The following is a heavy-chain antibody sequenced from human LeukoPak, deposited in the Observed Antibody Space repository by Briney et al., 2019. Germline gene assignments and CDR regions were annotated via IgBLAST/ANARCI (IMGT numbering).Heavy chain of an antibody. J-gene: IGHJ5*02. D-gene: IGHD1-1*01. CDR3: ARANRNDWFDP. CDR2: IYSGGTT. Sequence: GGCLRLSCAASGFTVSSNYMGWVRQAPGKGLEWVSVIYSGGTTHYADSVKGRFTISRDNTKNALYLQMDSLSPEDTAVYYCARANRNDWFDPWGQGTLVTVSP. CDR1: GFTVSSNY. V-gene: IGHV3-66*02.